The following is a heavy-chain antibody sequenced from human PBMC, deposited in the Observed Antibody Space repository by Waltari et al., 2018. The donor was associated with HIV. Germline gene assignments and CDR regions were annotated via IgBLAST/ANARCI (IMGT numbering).Heavy chain of an antibody. CDR3: AKGIYSNYVVMDV. D-gene: IGHD4-4*01. V-gene: IGHV3-23*01. CDR2: ISGSGGST. CDR1: GFTFSSYA. Sequence: EVQLLESGGGLVQPGGSLRLSCAASGFTFSSYAMSWVRKAPGKGLEWVSAISGSGGSTYYADSVKGRFTISRDNSKNTLYLQMNSLRAEDTAVYYCAKGIYSNYVVMDVWGQGTTVTVSS. J-gene: IGHJ6*02.